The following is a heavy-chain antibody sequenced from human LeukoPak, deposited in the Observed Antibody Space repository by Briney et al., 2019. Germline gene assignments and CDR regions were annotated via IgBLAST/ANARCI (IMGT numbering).Heavy chain of an antibody. J-gene: IGHJ6*02. CDR2: ISAYNGNT. CDR1: GYTFTSYG. D-gene: IGHD3-22*01. CDR3: ARVRYDSSGYFYYYYYYGMDV. V-gene: IGHV1-18*01. Sequence: GASVKVSCKASGYTFTSYGISWVRQAPGQGLEWMGWISAYNGNTNYAQKLQGRVTMTIDTSTSTAYMELRSLRSDDTAVYYCARVRYDSSGYFYYYYYYGMDVWGQGTTVTVSS.